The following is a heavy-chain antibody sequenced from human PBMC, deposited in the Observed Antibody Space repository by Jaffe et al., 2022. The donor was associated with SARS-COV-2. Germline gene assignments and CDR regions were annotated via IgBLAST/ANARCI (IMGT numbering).Heavy chain of an antibody. CDR1: GFTFSNAW. CDR2: IKSKTDGGTT. Sequence: EVQLVESGGGLVKPGGSLRLSCAASGFTFSNAWMSWVRQAPGKGLEWVGRIKSKTDGGTTDYAAPVKGRFTISRDDSKNTLYLQMNSLKTEDTAVYYCTTAKVRIAAAGTNYWGQGTLVTVSS. V-gene: IGHV3-15*01. CDR3: TTAKVRIAAAGTNY. J-gene: IGHJ4*02. D-gene: IGHD6-13*01.